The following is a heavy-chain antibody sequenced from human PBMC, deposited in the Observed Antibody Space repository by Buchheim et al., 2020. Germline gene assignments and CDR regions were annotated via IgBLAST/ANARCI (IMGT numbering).Heavy chain of an antibody. Sequence: QVQLVQSGAEVKKPGASVKVSCKASGYTFTGYYMHWVRQAPGQGLEWMGRIIPILGIANYAQKFQGRVTITADKSTSTAYMELSSLRSEDTAVYYCARQPDRYYGMDVWGQGTT. J-gene: IGHJ6*02. CDR1: GYTFTGYY. CDR3: ARQPDRYYGMDV. D-gene: IGHD6-13*01. CDR2: IIPILGIA. V-gene: IGHV1-69*09.